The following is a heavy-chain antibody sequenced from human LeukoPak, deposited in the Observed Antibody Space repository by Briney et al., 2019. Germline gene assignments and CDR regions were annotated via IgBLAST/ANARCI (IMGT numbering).Heavy chain of an antibody. Sequence: GGTLRLSCAASGFTFSNYGMRWVRQAPGKGLEWISAICGSGGTTYYADSVKGRFTISRDNPNNTLFLQLNSLRAEDSAVYYCAKEHLPGIEVAGRDYWGQGILVTVSS. CDR3: AKEHLPGIEVAGRDY. CDR1: GFTFSNYG. J-gene: IGHJ4*02. V-gene: IGHV3-23*01. CDR2: ICGSGGTT. D-gene: IGHD6-19*01.